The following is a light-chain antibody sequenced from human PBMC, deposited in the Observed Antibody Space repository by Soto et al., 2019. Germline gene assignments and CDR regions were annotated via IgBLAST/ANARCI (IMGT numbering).Light chain of an antibody. CDR3: QQYGSSPLIT. J-gene: IGKJ5*01. CDR1: QGISSY. CDR2: AAS. Sequence: IQLTQAPSSLSASVGDRVTITFRASQGISSYLAWYQQKPGKAPKLLIYAASTLQSGVPSRFSGSGSGTDFTLTISSLQPEDFAVYYCQQYGSSPLITFGQGTRLEIK. V-gene: IGKV1-9*01.